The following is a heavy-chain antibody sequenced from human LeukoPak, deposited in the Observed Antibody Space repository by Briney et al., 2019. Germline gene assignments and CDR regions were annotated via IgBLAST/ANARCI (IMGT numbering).Heavy chain of an antibody. V-gene: IGHV3-7*01. CDR3: ARTPHGMTTVISFDY. CDR2: IKQDGSEK. D-gene: IGHD4-17*01. J-gene: IGHJ4*02. Sequence: GGSLRLSCAASGFTFSSYWMSWVRQAPGKGLEWVANIKQDGSEKYYADSVKGRFTISRDNAKNSLYLQMNSLRAEDTAVYYCARTPHGMTTVISFDYWGQGTLVTVSS. CDR1: GFTFSSYW.